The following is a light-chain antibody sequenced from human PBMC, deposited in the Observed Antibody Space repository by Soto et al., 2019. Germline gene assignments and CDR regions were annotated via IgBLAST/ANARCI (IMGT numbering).Light chain of an antibody. CDR2: GAS. CDR1: QSVSSSY. Sequence: EILLTQSPVTLSLSPGERATLSCRASQSVSSSYLAWYQQKPGQAPRLLIYGASSRATGIPDRFSGSGSGTDFTLTISRLEPEDFAVYYCQQYGSSLITFGQGTRLE. CDR3: QQYGSSLIT. J-gene: IGKJ5*01. V-gene: IGKV3-20*01.